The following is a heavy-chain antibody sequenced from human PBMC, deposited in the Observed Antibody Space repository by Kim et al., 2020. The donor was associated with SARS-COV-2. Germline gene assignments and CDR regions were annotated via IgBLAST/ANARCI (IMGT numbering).Heavy chain of an antibody. J-gene: IGHJ5*01. D-gene: IGHD3-10*01. CDR1: GGSISRGGYH. CDR3: ARAPIWFGELGWFDS. CDR2: IYYSGSISYIP. Sequence: SETLSLTCIVSGGSISRGGYHWSWIRQHPGKGLEWIGYIYYSGSISYIPSYNPSLKSRVAILLDTSKNQFSLNLKSVTAADTAVYYCARAPIWFGELGWFDSWGQGTLVTVSS. V-gene: IGHV4-31*03.